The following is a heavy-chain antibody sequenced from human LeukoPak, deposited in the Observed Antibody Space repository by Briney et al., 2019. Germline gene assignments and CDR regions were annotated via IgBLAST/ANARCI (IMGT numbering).Heavy chain of an antibody. V-gene: IGHV3-23*01. CDR2: ISGSGGST. CDR3: AKEGGAARLGLPEFEDY. D-gene: IGHD6-6*01. J-gene: IGHJ4*02. CDR1: GFTFSSYA. Sequence: GGSLRLSCAASGFTFSSYAMSWVRQAPGKGLEWVSAISGSGGSTYYADSVKGRFTISRDNSKNTLYLQMNSLRAEDTAVYYCAKEGGAARLGLPEFEDYWGQGTLVTVSS.